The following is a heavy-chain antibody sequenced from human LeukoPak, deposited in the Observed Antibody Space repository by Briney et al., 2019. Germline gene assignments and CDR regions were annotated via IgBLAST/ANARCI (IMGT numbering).Heavy chain of an antibody. CDR1: GFTFSSYA. CDR2: ISGSGGST. Sequence: GGSLRLSCAASGFTFSSYAMSWVRQAPGKGLEWVSAISGSGGSTYYADSVKGRFTISRDNSKNMLYLQMNSLRAEDTAVYYCAKDRGDSSRGGEYYFDYWGQGTLVTVSS. CDR3: AKDRGDSSRGGEYYFDY. V-gene: IGHV3-23*01. D-gene: IGHD6-13*01. J-gene: IGHJ4*02.